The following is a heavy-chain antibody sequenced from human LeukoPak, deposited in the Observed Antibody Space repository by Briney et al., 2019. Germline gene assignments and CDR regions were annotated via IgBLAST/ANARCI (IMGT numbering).Heavy chain of an antibody. J-gene: IGHJ4*02. Sequence: ASVKVSCKASGYTFTGYYMHWVRQAPGQGLEWMGWMNPNSGNTGYAQKFQGRVTMTRNTSISTAYMELSSLRSEDTAVYYCARGHGSGSYYYYWGQGTLVTVSS. CDR3: ARGHGSGSYYYY. V-gene: IGHV1-8*02. CDR2: MNPNSGNT. D-gene: IGHD3-10*01. CDR1: GYTFTGYY.